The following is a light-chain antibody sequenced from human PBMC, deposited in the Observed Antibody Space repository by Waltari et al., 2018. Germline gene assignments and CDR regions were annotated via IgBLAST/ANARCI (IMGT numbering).Light chain of an antibody. CDR1: QGISNS. V-gene: IGKV1-NL1*01. CDR2: AAS. Sequence: DIQMTQSPSSLSASVGDRVTITCRASQGISNSLAWYQQKPGKAPKLLLYAASRLESGVPSRFSGSGSGTDYTLTISSLQPEDFATYYCQQYYSTPSFGQGTKLDI. CDR3: QQYYSTPS. J-gene: IGKJ2*01.